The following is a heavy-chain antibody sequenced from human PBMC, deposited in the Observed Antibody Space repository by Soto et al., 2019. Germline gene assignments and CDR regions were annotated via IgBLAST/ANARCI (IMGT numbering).Heavy chain of an antibody. Sequence: QAQLVESGGGVVQPGRSLRLSCAASGFTFSSYGMHWVRQAPGKGLDWVAAISYDGSNQYYADSVKGRFTISRDDSKNKLYLQVNSLRPEDTAVYYCAKLMYSFDSSGFSIDYWGQGTLVTVSS. CDR2: ISYDGSNQ. CDR1: GFTFSSYG. CDR3: AKLMYSFDSSGFSIDY. V-gene: IGHV3-30*18. D-gene: IGHD3-22*01. J-gene: IGHJ4*02.